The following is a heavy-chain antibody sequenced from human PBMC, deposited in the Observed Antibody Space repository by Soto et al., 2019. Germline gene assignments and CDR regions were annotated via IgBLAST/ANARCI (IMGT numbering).Heavy chain of an antibody. D-gene: IGHD6-13*01. J-gene: IGHJ3*02. CDR2: IYYSGST. CDR1: GGSISSSSYY. V-gene: IGHV4-39*01. CDR3: ARHLGGSYSSSWRGGAFDI. Sequence: SETLSLTCTVSGGSISSSSYYWGWIRQPPGKGLEWIGSIYYSGSTYYNPSLKSRVTISVDTSKNQFSLKLSSVTAADTAVYYCARHLGGSYSSSWRGGAFDIWGQGTMVTVS.